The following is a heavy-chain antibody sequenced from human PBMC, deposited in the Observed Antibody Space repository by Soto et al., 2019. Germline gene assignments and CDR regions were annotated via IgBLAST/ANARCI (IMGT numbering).Heavy chain of an antibody. Sequence: EVQLVGSGGGLVQPGGSLRLSCAASGFTVGNNYMNWVRQAPGKGLEWVSVIYSGGRTDYADSVKGRFTISRDSSKNTLFLQMNSLRAEDTAIYYCAARAVAAPRWGQGTLVTVSS. D-gene: IGHD6-19*01. CDR1: GFTVGNNY. V-gene: IGHV3-66*01. J-gene: IGHJ4*02. CDR3: AARAVAAPR. CDR2: IYSGGRT.